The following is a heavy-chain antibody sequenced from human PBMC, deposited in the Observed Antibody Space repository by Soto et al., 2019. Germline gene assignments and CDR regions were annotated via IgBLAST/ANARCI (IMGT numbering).Heavy chain of an antibody. J-gene: IGHJ4*02. Sequence: GGSLRLSCAASGFTFSNAWMSWVRQAPGKGLERGGRIKSKTDGGTTDYAAPVKGRFTISRDDSKNTLYLQMNSLKTEDTAVYYCTTAVPPGDSSGYYYWGQGTLVTVSS. CDR3: TTAVPPGDSSGYYY. CDR1: GFTFSNAW. D-gene: IGHD3-22*01. V-gene: IGHV3-15*01. CDR2: IKSKTDGGTT.